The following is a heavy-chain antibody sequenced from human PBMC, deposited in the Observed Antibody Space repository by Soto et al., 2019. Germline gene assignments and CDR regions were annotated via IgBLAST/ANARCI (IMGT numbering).Heavy chain of an antibody. V-gene: IGHV5-51*01. CDR1: GYTFTVYW. CDR3: ARRRFWSGYFILDY. CDR2: IYPSNSET. D-gene: IGHD3-3*01. J-gene: IGHJ4*02. Sequence: PGESLKISCNASGYTFTVYWIGWVRQMPGKGLEWMGIIYPSNSETRYSPSFQGQVTISADKSISTAYLQWSSLKASDTAMYYCARRRFWSGYFILDYWGQGTLVTVSS.